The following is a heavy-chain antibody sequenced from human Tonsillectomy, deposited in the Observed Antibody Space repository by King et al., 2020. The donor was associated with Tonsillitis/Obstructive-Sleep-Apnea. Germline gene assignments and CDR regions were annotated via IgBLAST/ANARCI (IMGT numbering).Heavy chain of an antibody. CDR2: IYYSGST. CDR1: GGSISSYY. Sequence: LQLQESGPGLVKPSETLSLTCTVSGGSISSYYWSWIRQPPGKGLEWIGYIYYSGSTKYNPSLKSRVTISVDKSKNRFSLKLSSVTTADTAVYYCAREALDAFDIWGQGTMVTVSS. V-gene: IGHV4-59*01. J-gene: IGHJ3*02. CDR3: AREALDAFDI.